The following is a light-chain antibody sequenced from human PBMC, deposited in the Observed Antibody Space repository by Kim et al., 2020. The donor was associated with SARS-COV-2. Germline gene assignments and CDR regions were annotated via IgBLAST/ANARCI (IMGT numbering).Light chain of an antibody. Sequence: QAGLTQPPSVSKGLRQTATLTCTGNSNNVGDQGATWLQQHQGHPPQLLSYRNNNRPSGISERLSASRSGNTASLTITGLQPEDEADYYCSAWDSSLSAWVFGGGTQLTVL. V-gene: IGLV10-54*01. CDR1: SNNVGDQG. CDR3: SAWDSSLSAWV. J-gene: IGLJ3*02. CDR2: RNN.